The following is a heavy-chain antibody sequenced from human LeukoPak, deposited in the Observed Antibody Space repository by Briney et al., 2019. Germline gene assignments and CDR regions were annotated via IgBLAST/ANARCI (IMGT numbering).Heavy chain of an antibody. V-gene: IGHV4-39*01. Sequence: SETLSLTCTVSDGSISSRSHSWGWIRQPPGKGLEWIGSIYYSGSTYYNPSLKSRVTISVDTSKNQFSLKLSAVTAADTAVYYCARTSNWFDPWGQGTLVTVSS. J-gene: IGHJ5*02. CDR2: IYYSGST. CDR3: ARTSNWFDP. CDR1: DGSISSRSHS.